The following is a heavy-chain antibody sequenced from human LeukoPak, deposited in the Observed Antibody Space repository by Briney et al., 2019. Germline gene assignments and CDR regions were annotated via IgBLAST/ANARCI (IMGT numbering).Heavy chain of an antibody. Sequence: GESLKISCKASGYTFTDYWIAWVRQMPGKGLELMGIVYPDASDTRYSPSFQGQVTISADESINTAYLQWSGLKASDTVIYYCARRDGYNHVDYWGQGTLVTVSS. V-gene: IGHV5-51*01. CDR3: ARRDGYNHVDY. D-gene: IGHD5-24*01. J-gene: IGHJ4*02. CDR2: VYPDASDT. CDR1: GYTFTDYW.